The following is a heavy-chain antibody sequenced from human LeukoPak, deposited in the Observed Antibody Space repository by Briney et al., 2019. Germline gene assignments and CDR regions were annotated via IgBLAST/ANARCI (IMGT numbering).Heavy chain of an antibody. CDR3: ARDMLSRSSGPRFDY. CDR2: ISYDGSNK. Sequence: GGSLRLSCAASGFTFSSYAMHWVRQAPGKGLEWVAVISYDGSNKYYADSVKGRFTISRDNSKNTLYLQMNSLRAEDTAVYYCARDMLSRSSGPRFDYWGQGTLVTVSS. V-gene: IGHV3-30-3*01. CDR1: GFTFSSYA. D-gene: IGHD1-26*01. J-gene: IGHJ4*02.